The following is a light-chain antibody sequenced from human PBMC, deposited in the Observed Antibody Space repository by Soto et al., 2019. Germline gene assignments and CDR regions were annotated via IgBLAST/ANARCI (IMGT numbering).Light chain of an antibody. Sequence: IQMTQSPSSLSASVGDRVTITCRASQDINRYLNWYQQKPGKAPKLLIYGASSLQSVVPSRFSGSVSGTHFPLTINSLQPEDCATYHFQQSFSAPFTLGPGTKVDVK. CDR2: GAS. J-gene: IGKJ3*01. CDR3: QQSFSAPFT. CDR1: QDINRY. V-gene: IGKV1-39*01.